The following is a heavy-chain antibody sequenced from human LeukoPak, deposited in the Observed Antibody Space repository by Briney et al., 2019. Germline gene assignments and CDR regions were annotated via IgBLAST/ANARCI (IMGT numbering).Heavy chain of an antibody. CDR2: IKQDGGAK. CDR3: ARERVATTSFDY. CDR1: GFTFSSYW. J-gene: IGHJ4*02. Sequence: TGGSLRLSCAASGFTFSSYWMSWVRQAPGKGLEWVANIKQDGGAKNYVDSVKGRFTISRDNAKNSLYLQMNNLRVEDTAVYYCARERVATTSFDYWGQGVLVTVSS. V-gene: IGHV3-7*01. D-gene: IGHD2-15*01.